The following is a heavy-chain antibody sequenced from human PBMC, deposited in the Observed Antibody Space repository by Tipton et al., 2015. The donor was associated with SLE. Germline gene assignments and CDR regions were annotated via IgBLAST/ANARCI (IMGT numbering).Heavy chain of an antibody. Sequence: TLSLTCTVSGGSISSSSYYWGWIRQPPGKGLEWIGRIYTSGSTNYNPSLKSRVTISVDTSKNQFSLKLSSVTAADTAVYYCARVTHSSSRVPYYFDYWGQGTLVTVAS. CDR3: ARVTHSSSRVPYYFDY. V-gene: IGHV4-61*02. CDR1: GGSISSSSYY. CDR2: IYTSGST. D-gene: IGHD6-13*01. J-gene: IGHJ4*02.